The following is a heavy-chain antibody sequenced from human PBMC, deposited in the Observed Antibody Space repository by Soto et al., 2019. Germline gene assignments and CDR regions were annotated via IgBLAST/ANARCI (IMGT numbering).Heavy chain of an antibody. CDR2: ISPDGSNR. Sequence: GSLTLSCAAFGFTFSTYWMNWVRQTPGKGLMWVSRISPDGSNRGYADSVEGRFTGSRDNAKNTLYLQMHSLRAEDTAMYYCASWGHIAHASPTDLDQSGQGTLVAFS. CDR3: ASWGHIAHASPTDLDQ. J-gene: IGHJ4*02. D-gene: IGHD3-16*01. CDR1: GFTFSTYW. V-gene: IGHV3-74*01.